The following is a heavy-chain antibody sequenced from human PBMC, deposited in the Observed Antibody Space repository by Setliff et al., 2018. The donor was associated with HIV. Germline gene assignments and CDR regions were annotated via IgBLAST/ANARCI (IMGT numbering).Heavy chain of an antibody. CDR2: IKSKTDGETE. CDR3: TTAVAQNWYGSGNENY. J-gene: IGHJ4*02. V-gene: IGHV3-15*01. D-gene: IGHD3-10*01. Sequence: GGSLRLSCAASGFTFTNAWMSWVRQAPGKGLEWVSRIKSKTDGETEDYAAPVKGRFTISRDDSRSTLYLQMNSLITEDTALYYCTTAVAQNWYGSGNENYWGQGTLVTVSS. CDR1: GFTFTNAW.